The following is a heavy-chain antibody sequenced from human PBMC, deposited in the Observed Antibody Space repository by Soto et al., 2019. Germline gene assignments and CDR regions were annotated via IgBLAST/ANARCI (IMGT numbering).Heavy chain of an antibody. CDR1: GYTFTSYD. CDR2: MNPNSGNT. J-gene: IGHJ6*02. V-gene: IGHV1-8*01. Sequence: ASVKVSCKASGYTFTSYDINWVRQATGQGLEWMGWMNPNSGNTGYAQKFQGRVTMTRNTSISTACMELSSLRSEDTAVYYCARGEARPGYDFWSGYYTPYYGMDVRGQGTTVTVSS. D-gene: IGHD3-3*01. CDR3: ARGEARPGYDFWSGYYTPYYGMDV.